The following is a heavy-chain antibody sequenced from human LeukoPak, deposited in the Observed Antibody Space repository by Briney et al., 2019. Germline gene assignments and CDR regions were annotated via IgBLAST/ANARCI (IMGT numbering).Heavy chain of an antibody. CDR1: GCSISSGYY. D-gene: IGHD2-2*01. J-gene: IGHJ5*02. V-gene: IGHV4-38-2*01. CDR3: ARHDIVVVPAAIDPPSGGWFDP. Sequence: SETLSLTCAVSGCSISSGYYWGWIRQPPGKGLEWIGSIYHSGSTYYNPSLKSRVTISVDTSKNQFSLKLSSVTAADTAVYYCARHDIVVVPAAIDPPSGGWFDPWGQGTLVTVSS. CDR2: IYHSGST.